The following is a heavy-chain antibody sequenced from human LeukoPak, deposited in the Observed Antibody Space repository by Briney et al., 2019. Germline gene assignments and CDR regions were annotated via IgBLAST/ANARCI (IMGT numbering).Heavy chain of an antibody. CDR1: GSTFTSSA. CDR2: IVVGSGNT. CDR3: AADVVVPAAISWDYYYYMDV. D-gene: IGHD2-2*01. V-gene: IGHV1-58*02. Sequence: SVKVSCKASGSTFTSSAMQWVRQARGQRLEWIGWIVVGSGNTNYAQKFQERVTITRDMSTSTAYMELSSLRSEDTAVYYCAADVVVPAAISWDYYYYMDVWGKGTTVTVSS. J-gene: IGHJ6*03.